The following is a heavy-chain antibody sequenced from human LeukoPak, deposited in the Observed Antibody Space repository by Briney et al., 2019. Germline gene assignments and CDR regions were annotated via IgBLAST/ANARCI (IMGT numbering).Heavy chain of an antibody. V-gene: IGHV4-39*01. CDR1: GGSISSSSYY. CDR2: IYYSGST. J-gene: IGHJ4*02. Sequence: PSETLSLTCTVSGGSISSSSYYWGWIRQPPGKGLEWIGSIYYSGSTYYNPSLKSRVTISVDTSKNQFSLKLSSVTAADTAVYYCARLVKGLVVTDYWGQGTLVTVSS. CDR3: ARLVKGLVVTDY. D-gene: IGHD2-2*01.